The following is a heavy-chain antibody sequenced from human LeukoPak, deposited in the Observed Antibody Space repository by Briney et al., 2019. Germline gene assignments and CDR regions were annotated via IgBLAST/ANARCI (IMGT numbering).Heavy chain of an antibody. CDR3: VRGGWSVDY. Sequence: GGSLRLSCAVSGFSSNTYWMSWVRQALGKGLEWVANIKQDGSEKHYVDSVKGRFAISRDNAKNSLYLQMNSLRAEDTAVCYCVRGGWSVDYWGQGTLVTVSS. J-gene: IGHJ4*02. D-gene: IGHD6-19*01. CDR2: IKQDGSEK. V-gene: IGHV3-7*01. CDR1: GFSSNTYW.